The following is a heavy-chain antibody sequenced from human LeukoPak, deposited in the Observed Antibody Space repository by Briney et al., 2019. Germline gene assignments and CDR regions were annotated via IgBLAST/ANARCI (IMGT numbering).Heavy chain of an antibody. J-gene: IGHJ5*02. D-gene: IGHD6-13*01. V-gene: IGHV5-51*01. CDR1: GYSFISYW. CDR3: ACRDLTSTWSFP. Sequence: GESLKISCQGFGYSFISYWIGWVRQMPGKGMEWMGVIYPGDLRVRYNPSFQGQVTISVDKSINTAYLQWVSLRASDSAMYYCACRDLTSTWSFPWGQGTLVTVSS. CDR2: IYPGDLRV.